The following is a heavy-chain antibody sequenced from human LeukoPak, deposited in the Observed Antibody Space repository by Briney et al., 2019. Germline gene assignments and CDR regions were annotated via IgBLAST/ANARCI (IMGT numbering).Heavy chain of an antibody. Sequence: ASVKVSCKASGGTFSSYAISWVRQAPGQGLEWMGRIIPIFGIANYAQKFQGRVTIIADKSTSTAYTELSSLRSEDTAVYYCARDRGDHNWFDPWGQGTLVTVSS. V-gene: IGHV1-69*04. CDR3: ARDRGDHNWFDP. CDR2: IIPIFGIA. CDR1: GGTFSSYA. J-gene: IGHJ5*02.